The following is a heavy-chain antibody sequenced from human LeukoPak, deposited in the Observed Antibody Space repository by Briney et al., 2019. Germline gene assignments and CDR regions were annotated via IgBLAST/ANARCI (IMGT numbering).Heavy chain of an antibody. J-gene: IGHJ4*02. D-gene: IGHD3-9*01. V-gene: IGHV3-7*03. CDR2: IKQDGSEK. CDR1: GFTFSSYW. Sequence: PGGSLRLSCATSGFTFSSYWMSWVRQAPGKGLEWVANIKQDGSEKYYVDSVKGRFTISRDNAKSSLYLQMNSLRAEDTAVYYCAREVPGHYDILTGPDYWGQGTLVTVSS. CDR3: AREVPGHYDILTGPDY.